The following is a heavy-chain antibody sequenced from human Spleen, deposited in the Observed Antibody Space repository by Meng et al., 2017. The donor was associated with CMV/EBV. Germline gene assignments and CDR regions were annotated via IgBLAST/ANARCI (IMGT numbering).Heavy chain of an antibody. Sequence: GGSLRLSCEASGFSFRDYYMNWIRQAPGKGLEWVSFISSSGSTVYYADSVKGRFTISRDNAKNSLYLQMNSLRAGDTAVYFCARGGARGGAYFFDYWGRGTLVTVSS. V-gene: IGHV3-11*04. D-gene: IGHD3-10*01. CDR3: ARGGARGGAYFFDY. CDR1: GFSFRDYY. J-gene: IGHJ4*02. CDR2: ISSSGSTV.